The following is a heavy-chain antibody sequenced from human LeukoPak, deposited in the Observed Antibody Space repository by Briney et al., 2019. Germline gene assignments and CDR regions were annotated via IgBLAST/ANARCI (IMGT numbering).Heavy chain of an antibody. D-gene: IGHD3-22*01. J-gene: IGHJ4*02. Sequence: SVKVSCKASGGTFSSYAISWVRQAPGQGLEWMGRIIPIFGTANYAQKFQGRVTITTDESTSTAYMELSSLRSEDTAVYYCARAANYYDSSGYYLYWGQGTLVTVPS. CDR2: IIPIFGTA. CDR3: ARAANYYDSSGYYLY. CDR1: GGTFSSYA. V-gene: IGHV1-69*05.